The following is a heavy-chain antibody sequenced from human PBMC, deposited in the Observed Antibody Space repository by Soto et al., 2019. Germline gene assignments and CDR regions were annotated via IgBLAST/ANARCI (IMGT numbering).Heavy chain of an antibody. V-gene: IGHV3-23*01. CDR3: AKDCSSTSCKGSHFDY. Sequence: GGSLRLSCAASGFTFSSYAMSWVRQAPGKGLEWVSAISGSGGSTYYADSVKGRFTISRDNSKNTLYLQMNSLRAEDTAVYYCAKDCSSTSCKGSHFDYWGQGTLVTVSS. D-gene: IGHD2-2*01. J-gene: IGHJ4*02. CDR2: ISGSGGST. CDR1: GFTFSSYA.